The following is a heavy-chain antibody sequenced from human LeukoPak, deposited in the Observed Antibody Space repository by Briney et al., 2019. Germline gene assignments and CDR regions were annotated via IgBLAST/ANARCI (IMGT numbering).Heavy chain of an antibody. V-gene: IGHV3-66*01. CDR1: GFTFSDYY. CDR2: IYSGGST. CDR3: ARGSYYMDV. Sequence: GGSLRLSCAAPGFTFSDYYMSWIRQAPGKGLEWVSVIYSGGSTYYADSVKGRFTISRDNSKNTLYLQMNSLRAEDTAVYYCARGSYYMDVWGKGATVTISS. J-gene: IGHJ6*03.